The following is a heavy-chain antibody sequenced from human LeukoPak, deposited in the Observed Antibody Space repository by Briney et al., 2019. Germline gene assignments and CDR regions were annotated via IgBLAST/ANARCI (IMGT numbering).Heavy chain of an antibody. J-gene: IGHJ4*02. CDR1: GYRFTGYY. CDR3: ARDEGYCSSASCSAELDY. CDR2: INPNSGGT. D-gene: IGHD2-2*01. Sequence: ASVKVSCKASGYRFTGYYMHWVRQAPGQGLEWMGWINPNSGGTIYAEKFQGRVTMTRDTSISTAYMELSRLRSDDTAVYYCARDEGYCSSASCSAELDYRGQGTLVTVSS. V-gene: IGHV1-2*02.